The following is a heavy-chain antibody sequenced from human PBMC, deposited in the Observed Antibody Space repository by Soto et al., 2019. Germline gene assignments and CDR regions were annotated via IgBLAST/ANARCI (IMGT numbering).Heavy chain of an antibody. CDR1: GFTFSSYA. Sequence: GGSLRLSCAASGFTFSSYAMSWVRQAPGKGLEWVSAISGSGGSTYYADSVKGRFTISRDNSKNTLYLQMNSLRAEDTAVYYCANSVWGSYRFDCWGQGTLVTGSS. J-gene: IGHJ4*02. CDR2: ISGSGGST. V-gene: IGHV3-23*01. CDR3: ANSVWGSYRFDC. D-gene: IGHD3-16*02.